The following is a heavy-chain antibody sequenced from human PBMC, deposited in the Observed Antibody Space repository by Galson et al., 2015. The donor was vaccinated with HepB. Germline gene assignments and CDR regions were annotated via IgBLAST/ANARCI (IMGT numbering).Heavy chain of an antibody. D-gene: IGHD5-12*01. J-gene: IGHJ2*01. CDR2: IGSKANSYAT. CDR3: TIKQVTTRRYFDL. Sequence: SLRLSCAASGFTFSGSAMHWVRQASGKGLAWVGRIGSKANSYATAYAASVKGRFTISRDDSKNTAYLQMNSLKTEDTAVYYCTIKQVTTRRYFDLWGRGTLVTVSS. V-gene: IGHV3-73*01. CDR1: GFTFSGSA.